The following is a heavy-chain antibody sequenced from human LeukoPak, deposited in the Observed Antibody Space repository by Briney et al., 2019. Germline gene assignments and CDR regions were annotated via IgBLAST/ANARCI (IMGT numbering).Heavy chain of an antibody. V-gene: IGHV3-21*01. CDR3: ARDPYSGNYGNYYYYYMDV. CDR1: GFTFNNYN. D-gene: IGHD1-26*01. CDR2: ITSSGTYI. Sequence: GGSLTLSCATSGFTFNNYNMNWVRQAPGRALEWVSSITSSGTYIFYADSVKGRFTISRDNAKNSLYLQMNSLGPEDTAVYYCARDPYSGNYGNYYYYYMDVWGKGTTVTISS. J-gene: IGHJ6*03.